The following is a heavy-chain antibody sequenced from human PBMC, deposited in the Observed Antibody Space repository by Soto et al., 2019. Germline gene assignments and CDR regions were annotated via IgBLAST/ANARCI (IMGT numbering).Heavy chain of an antibody. J-gene: IGHJ4*02. Sequence: QVQLQESGPGLVKPSETLSLTCTVSGGSLSPSYWSWIRQPPGKGLEWIGYTSYTGNANYNPSLKSRVTISVDTSRNHFSLRLSSVTAADAAVYYCARDRGDGYAYFDSWGQGTLVTVSS. CDR3: ARDRGDGYAYFDS. CDR1: GGSLSPSY. CDR2: TSYTGNA. V-gene: IGHV4-59*01. D-gene: IGHD5-12*01.